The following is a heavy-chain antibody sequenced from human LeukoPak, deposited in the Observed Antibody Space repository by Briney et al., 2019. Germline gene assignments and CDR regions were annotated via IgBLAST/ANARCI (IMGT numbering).Heavy chain of an antibody. CDR3: AREWCSGGSCFSRFDS. V-gene: IGHV7-4-1*02. Sequence: ASVKVSCKASGYTLTHYALNWVRQPPGQGLEWMGWINTHTGDPTYAQVFTGRLVFSLDTSVSTAYLEITGLKSEDTAVYYCAREWCSGGSCFSRFDSWGQGTLVTVSS. CDR1: GYTLTHYA. CDR2: INTHTGDP. D-gene: IGHD2-15*01. J-gene: IGHJ4*02.